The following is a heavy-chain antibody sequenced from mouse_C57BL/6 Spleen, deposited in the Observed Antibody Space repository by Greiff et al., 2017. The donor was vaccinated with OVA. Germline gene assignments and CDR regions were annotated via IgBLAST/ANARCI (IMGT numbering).Heavy chain of an antibody. CDR2: IDPETGGT. Sequence: VQLQQSGAELVRPGASVTLSCKASGYTFTDYEMHWVKQTPVHGLEWIGAIDPETGGTAYNQKFKGKAILTADKSSSTAYMELRRLTSEDSAVYYCTRDYGSRYFDYWGQGTTLTVSS. CDR3: TRDYGSRYFDY. V-gene: IGHV1-15*01. J-gene: IGHJ2*01. D-gene: IGHD1-1*01. CDR1: GYTFTDYE.